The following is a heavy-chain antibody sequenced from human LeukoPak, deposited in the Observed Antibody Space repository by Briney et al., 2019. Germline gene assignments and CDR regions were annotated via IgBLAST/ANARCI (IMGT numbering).Heavy chain of an antibody. Sequence: ASVKVSCKASGYRFTSYDMHWVRQAPGQGLEWMGIINPSGGSTSYAQRFQGRVAMTRDTSTSTVYMELSSLRSEDTAVYYCARGDTVTIDAFDIWGQGTMVTVSS. CDR2: INPSGGST. V-gene: IGHV1-46*01. J-gene: IGHJ3*02. CDR1: GYRFTSYD. D-gene: IGHD4-17*01. CDR3: ARGDTVTIDAFDI.